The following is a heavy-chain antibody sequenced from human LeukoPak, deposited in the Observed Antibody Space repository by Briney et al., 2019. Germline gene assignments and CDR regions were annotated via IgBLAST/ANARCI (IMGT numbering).Heavy chain of an antibody. CDR1: GFTFSSYW. CDR2: IKQDGSEK. D-gene: IGHD4-17*01. Sequence: GGSLRLSCAASGFTFSSYWMSWVRQAPGKGLEWVANIKQDGSEKYYVDSVKGQFTISRDNAKNSLYLQMNSLRAEDTAVYYCARVGGDYGIVPDYWGQGTLVTVSS. V-gene: IGHV3-7*01. CDR3: ARVGGDYGIVPDY. J-gene: IGHJ4*02.